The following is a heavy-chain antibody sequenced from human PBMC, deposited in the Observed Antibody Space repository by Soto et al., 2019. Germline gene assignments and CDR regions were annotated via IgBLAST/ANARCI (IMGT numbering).Heavy chain of an antibody. CDR2: ISGSGGST. V-gene: IGHV3-23*01. CDR3: AKVGPIVVVPAAIDYYYYYGMDV. J-gene: IGHJ6*02. D-gene: IGHD2-2*01. Sequence: PGGSLRLSCAASGFTFSSYAMSWVRQAPGKGLEWVSAISGSGGSTYYADSVKGRFTISRDNSKNTLYLQMNSLRAEDTAVYYCAKVGPIVVVPAAIDYYYYYGMDVWGQGTTVTVSS. CDR1: GFTFSSYA.